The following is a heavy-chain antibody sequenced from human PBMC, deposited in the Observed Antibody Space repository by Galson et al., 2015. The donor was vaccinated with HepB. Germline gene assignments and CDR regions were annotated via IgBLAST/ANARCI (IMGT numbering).Heavy chain of an antibody. CDR1: GFTFSSYG. V-gene: IGHV3-33*01. Sequence: SLRLSCAASGFTFSSYGMHWVRQAPGKGLEWVAVIWYDGSNKYYADSVKGRFTISRDNSKNTLYLQMNSLRAEDTAVYYCARTDFNLYSSSWYFDYWGQGTLVTVSS. J-gene: IGHJ4*02. CDR3: ARTDFNLYSSSWYFDY. CDR2: IWYDGSNK. D-gene: IGHD6-13*01.